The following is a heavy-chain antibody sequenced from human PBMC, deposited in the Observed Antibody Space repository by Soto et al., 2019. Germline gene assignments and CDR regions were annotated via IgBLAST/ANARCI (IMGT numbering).Heavy chain of an antibody. Sequence: EVQLVESGGGLVQPGGSLTLSCAASGFTFSNYDMSWVRQAPGKGLEWVSSIRGSGGSTYYADSVKGRFTISRDNSKNTLYLHMNSLRAADKALVYCAKYSRVRLTTGVDYGGQGTLVAVSS. D-gene: IGHD4-4*01. V-gene: IGHV3-23*04. CDR3: AKYSRVRLTTGVDY. CDR2: IRGSGGST. J-gene: IGHJ4*02. CDR1: GFTFSNYD.